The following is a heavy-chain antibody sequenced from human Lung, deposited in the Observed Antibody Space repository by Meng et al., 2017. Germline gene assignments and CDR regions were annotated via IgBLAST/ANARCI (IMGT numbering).Heavy chain of an antibody. CDR3: ARGRGPHIVGH. CDR1: DDSISDSY. D-gene: IGHD3-16*02. J-gene: IGHJ1*01. V-gene: IGHV4-4*07. CDR2: ISGSGST. Sequence: QVQVAAAVPGLVKATETLSLTGSVSDDSISDSYWTWGRQSSGKGLEWIGRISGSGSTNYSPSLNSRIAMSVDTSKKQISLTLTSVTAADTAVYYCARGRGPHIVGHWGQGTLVTVSS.